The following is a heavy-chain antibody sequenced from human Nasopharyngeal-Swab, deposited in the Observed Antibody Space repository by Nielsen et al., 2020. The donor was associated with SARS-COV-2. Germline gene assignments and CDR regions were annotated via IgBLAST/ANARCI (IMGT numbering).Heavy chain of an antibody. CDR2: ISYDGSNK. CDR3: ARSLKYSSGWYSYYYYGMDV. V-gene: IGHV3-30-3*01. J-gene: IGHJ6*02. Sequence: GESLKISCAASGFTFSSYAMHWVRQAPGKGLEWVAVISYDGSNKYYADSVKGRFTISRDNSKNTLYLQMNSLRAEDTAVYYCARSLKYSSGWYSYYYYGMDVWGQGTTVTVSS. CDR1: GFTFSSYA. D-gene: IGHD6-19*01.